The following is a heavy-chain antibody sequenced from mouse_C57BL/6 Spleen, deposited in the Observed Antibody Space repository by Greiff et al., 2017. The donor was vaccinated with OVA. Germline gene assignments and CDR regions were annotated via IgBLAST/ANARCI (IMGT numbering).Heavy chain of an antibody. CDR3: ARCRNYGDYYAMDY. V-gene: IGHV1-82*01. Sequence: QVQLQQSGPELVKPGASVKISCKASGYAFSSSWMNWVKQRPGKGLEWIGRIYPGDGDTNYTGKFKGKATLTADNSSSTAYMQLSSLTSEDSAVYFCARCRNYGDYYAMDYWGQGTSVTVSS. D-gene: IGHD2-1*01. CDR1: GYAFSSSW. J-gene: IGHJ4*01. CDR2: IYPGDGDT.